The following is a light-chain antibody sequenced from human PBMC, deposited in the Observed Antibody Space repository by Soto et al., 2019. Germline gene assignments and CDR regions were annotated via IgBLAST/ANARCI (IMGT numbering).Light chain of an antibody. V-gene: IGLV4-69*01. CDR1: SGHTTYA. Sequence: QPVLTQSPSASASLGASVKLTCTLSSGHTTYAIAWHQQQPEKGPRYLMKLNSDGSHSKGDGIPDRFSGSSSGAERYLTISSLQSEDEGDYYCQTWVTGIEVIFGGGTKVTVL. CDR3: QTWVTGIEVI. CDR2: LNSDGSH. J-gene: IGLJ2*01.